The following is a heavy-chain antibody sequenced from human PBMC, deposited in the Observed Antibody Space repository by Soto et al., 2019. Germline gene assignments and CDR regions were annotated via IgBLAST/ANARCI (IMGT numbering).Heavy chain of an antibody. D-gene: IGHD3-9*01. V-gene: IGHV1-18*01. J-gene: IGHJ4*02. CDR3: ARDVDERLSGYYIPFDY. CDR1: DYTFASYC. Sequence: ASVKVSCKASDYTFASYCVSWVRQAPGQGLEWMGWISAYTGNTNYAQKFQGRVTLTTDTSTSTAYMELRSLTSDDTALYYCARDVDERLSGYYIPFDYWGQGTQVTVSS. CDR2: ISAYTGNT.